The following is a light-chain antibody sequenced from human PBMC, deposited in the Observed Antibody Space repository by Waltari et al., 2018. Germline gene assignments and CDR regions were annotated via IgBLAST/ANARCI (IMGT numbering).Light chain of an antibody. CDR3: SSYTSSSTRV. J-gene: IGLJ1*01. Sequence: QSALTQPASVSGSPGQSITIPCTGTSRDVGGYNYVPWYQQHPGKAPKLMIYEVSNRPSGVSNRFSGSKSGNTASLTISGLQAEDEADYYCSSYTSSSTRVFGTGTKVTVL. CDR2: EVS. CDR1: SRDVGGYNY. V-gene: IGLV2-14*01.